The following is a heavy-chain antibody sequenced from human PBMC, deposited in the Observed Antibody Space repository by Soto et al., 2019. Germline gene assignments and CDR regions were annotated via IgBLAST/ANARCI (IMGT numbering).Heavy chain of an antibody. V-gene: IGHV5-51*01. D-gene: IGHD3-22*01. CDR1: GYSFTSYW. CDR3: ARQWLLPNYYYGMDV. CDR2: IYPGDSDT. Sequence: GESLKISCKGSGYSFTSYWIGWVRQMPGKGLEWMGIIYPGDSDTRYSPSFQGQVTISADKSISTAYLQWGSLKASDTAMYYCARQWLLPNYYYGMDVWGQGTTVTVSS. J-gene: IGHJ6*02.